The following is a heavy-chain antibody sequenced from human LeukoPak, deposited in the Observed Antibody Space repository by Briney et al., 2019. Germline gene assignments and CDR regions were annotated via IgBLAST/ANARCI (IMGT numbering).Heavy chain of an antibody. V-gene: IGHV4-34*01. Sequence: SETLSLTCAVYGGSFSGYYWSWIRQPPGKGLEWIGEINHSGSTNYNPSLKSRVTISVDTSKNQFSLKLSSVTAADTAVYYCARDSGYASPNFDYWGQGTLVTVSS. CDR2: INHSGST. CDR3: ARDSGYASPNFDY. J-gene: IGHJ4*02. CDR1: GGSFSGYY. D-gene: IGHD2-2*01.